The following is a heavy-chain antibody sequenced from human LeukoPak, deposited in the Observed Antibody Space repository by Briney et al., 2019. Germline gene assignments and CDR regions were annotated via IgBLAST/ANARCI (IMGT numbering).Heavy chain of an antibody. D-gene: IGHD6-13*01. V-gene: IGHV3-23*01. J-gene: IGHJ5*02. CDR3: AIGGACSSWLWFDP. Sequence: GGSLRLSCAASGFTFSSYAMSWVRQAPGKGLEWVSAISGSGGSTYYADAVKGRFTISRDNSKNTLYLQMNSLRAEDTAVYYCAIGGACSSWLWFDPWGQGTLVTVSS. CDR1: GFTFSSYA. CDR2: ISGSGGST.